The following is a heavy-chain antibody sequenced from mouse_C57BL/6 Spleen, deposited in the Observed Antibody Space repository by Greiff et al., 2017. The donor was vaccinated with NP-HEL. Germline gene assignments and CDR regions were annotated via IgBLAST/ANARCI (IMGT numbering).Heavy chain of an antibody. CDR1: GYTFTSYW. Sequence: QVQLQQPGTELVKPGASVKLSCKASGYTFTSYWMHWVKQRPGQGLEWIGNINPSNGGTNYNEKFKSKATLTVDKSSSTAYMQLSSLTSEDSSVYYCARSLYGNYGFAYWGQGTPVTVSA. J-gene: IGHJ3*01. D-gene: IGHD2-1*01. V-gene: IGHV1-53*01. CDR3: ARSLYGNYGFAY. CDR2: INPSNGGT.